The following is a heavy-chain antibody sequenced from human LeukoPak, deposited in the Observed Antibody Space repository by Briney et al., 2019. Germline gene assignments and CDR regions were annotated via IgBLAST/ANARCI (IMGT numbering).Heavy chain of an antibody. J-gene: IGHJ6*03. CDR3: AREISGPLAAAGGYYYYYMDV. CDR1: GFSLTAYS. V-gene: IGHV3-21*01. D-gene: IGHD6-13*01. CDR2: MSSSSSSSYI. Sequence: GGSLTLSCTASGFSLTAYSMNWVRQAPGKGLEWVSTMSSSSSSSYIYYADSVKGRFTISRDNAKNSLYLQMNSLRAEDTAVYYCAREISGPLAAAGGYYYYYMDVWGKGTTVTISS.